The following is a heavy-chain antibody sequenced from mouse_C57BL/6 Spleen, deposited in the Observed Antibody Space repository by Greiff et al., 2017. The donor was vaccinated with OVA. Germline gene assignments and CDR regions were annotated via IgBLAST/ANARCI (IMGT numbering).Heavy chain of an antibody. CDR1: GFTFSSYA. CDR2: ISDGGSYT. Sequence: EVKLVESGGGLVKPGGSLKLSCAASGFTFSSYAMSWVRQTPEKRLEWVATISDGGSYTYYPDNVKGRFTISRDNAKNNLYLQMSHLKSEDTAMYYCARGGKLAFDYWGQGTTLTVSS. CDR3: ARGGKLAFDY. V-gene: IGHV5-4*03. J-gene: IGHJ2*01. D-gene: IGHD4-1*01.